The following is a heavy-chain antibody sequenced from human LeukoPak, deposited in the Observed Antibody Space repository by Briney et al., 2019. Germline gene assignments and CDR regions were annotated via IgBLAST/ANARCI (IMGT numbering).Heavy chain of an antibody. CDR1: GYTFTSYD. J-gene: IGHJ5*02. Sequence: ASVKVSCKASGYTFTSYDINWVRQATGQGLEWMGWMNPNSGNTGYAQKFQGRVTMTRNTSISTAYMELSSLRSEDTAVYYCARAQGGYCSGGSCYSPVWFDPWGQETLVTVSS. CDR3: ARAQGGYCSGGSCYSPVWFDP. D-gene: IGHD2-15*01. V-gene: IGHV1-8*01. CDR2: MNPNSGNT.